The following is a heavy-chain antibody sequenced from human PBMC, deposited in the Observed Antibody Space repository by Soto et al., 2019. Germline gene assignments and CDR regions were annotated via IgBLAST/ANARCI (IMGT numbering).Heavy chain of an antibody. D-gene: IGHD5-18*01. CDR3: ARGGYSYGFGSKYYYYGMDV. Sequence: SDTLSLTCTVSGGSISSYYWSWIRQPPGKGLEWIGYIYYSGSTNYNPSLKSRVTISVDTSKNQFSLKLSSVTAADTAVYYCARGGYSYGFGSKYYYYGMDVWGQGTTVT. V-gene: IGHV4-59*01. CDR1: GGSISSYY. J-gene: IGHJ6*02. CDR2: IYYSGST.